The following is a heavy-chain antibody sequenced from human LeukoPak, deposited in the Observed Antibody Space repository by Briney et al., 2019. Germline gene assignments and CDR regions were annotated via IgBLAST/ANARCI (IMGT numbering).Heavy chain of an antibody. Sequence: GRSLRLSCTASGFTFGDYAMSWVRQAPGKGLEWVGFIRSKAYGGTTEYAASVKGRFTISRDDSKSTAYLQMNSLKTEDTAVYYCTSVGAGAFDYWGQGTLVTVSS. J-gene: IGHJ4*02. V-gene: IGHV3-49*04. CDR1: GFTFGDYA. CDR2: IRSKAYGGTT. CDR3: TSVGAGAFDY. D-gene: IGHD1-26*01.